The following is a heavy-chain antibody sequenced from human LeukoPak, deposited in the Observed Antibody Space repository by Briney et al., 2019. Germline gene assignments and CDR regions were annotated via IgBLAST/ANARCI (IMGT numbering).Heavy chain of an antibody. V-gene: IGHV4-39*07. D-gene: IGHD4-11*01. Sequence: PSETLSLTCTVSGGSISSSSYYWGWIRQAPGKGLEWIGNIHYSGSTYYNPSLKSRVTISVDRSKDQFSLKLSSVTAADTAVYYCARDGAGTTVNNWFDPWGQGTLVTVSS. CDR3: ARDGAGTTVNNWFDP. J-gene: IGHJ5*02. CDR2: IHYSGST. CDR1: GGSISSSSYY.